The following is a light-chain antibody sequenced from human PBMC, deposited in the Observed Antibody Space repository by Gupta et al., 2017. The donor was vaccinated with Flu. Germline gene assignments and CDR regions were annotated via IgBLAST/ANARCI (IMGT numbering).Light chain of an antibody. CDR1: SSDVGAYTL. Sequence: SALTQPASVSGSPGQSITISCTGTSSDVGAYTLVSWYQQDPGKAPSLIISEVVKRASGVSTRFSASKSGNTASLTISGLQEEDEADYYCWSYTTARTYVFGPGTKVTVL. J-gene: IGLJ1*01. V-gene: IGLV2-23*02. CDR2: EVV. CDR3: WSYTTARTYV.